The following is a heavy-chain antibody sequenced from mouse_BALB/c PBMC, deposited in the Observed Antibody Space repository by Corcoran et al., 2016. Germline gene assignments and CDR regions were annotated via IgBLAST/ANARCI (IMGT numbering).Heavy chain of an antibody. CDR1: GYTFTSYV. Sequence: EVQLQQSGPELVKPGASVKMSCKASGYTFTSYVMHWVKQKPGQGLEWIGYINPYNDGTKYNEKFKGKATLTSDKSSSTAYMELSSLTSEDSAVYYGARCSSGYLYYYSMDYWGQGTSVTVSS. J-gene: IGHJ4*01. D-gene: IGHD3-1*01. CDR2: INPYNDGT. V-gene: IGHV1S136*01. CDR3: ARCSSGYLYYYSMDY.